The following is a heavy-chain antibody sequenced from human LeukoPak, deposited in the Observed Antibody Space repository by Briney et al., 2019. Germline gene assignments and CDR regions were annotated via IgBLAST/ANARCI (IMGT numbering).Heavy chain of an antibody. CDR2: MYHSGST. V-gene: IGHV4-38-2*02. D-gene: IGHD6-19*01. Sequence: SETLSLTCTVSGGSISSGYYWGWIRQPPGKGLEWIGSMYHSGSTYYKPSLKSRVTISVDTSKNQFSLKLRSVTAADTAVYYCARSSSSGWGFRFDPWGQGTLVTVSS. CDR3: ARSSSSGWGFRFDP. CDR1: GGSISSGYY. J-gene: IGHJ5*02.